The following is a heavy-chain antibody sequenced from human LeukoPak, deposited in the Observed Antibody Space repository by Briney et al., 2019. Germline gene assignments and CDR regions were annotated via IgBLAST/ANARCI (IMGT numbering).Heavy chain of an antibody. CDR1: GFTFSSYD. CDR2: IDTAGVT. J-gene: IGHJ6*02. CDR3: ARGGYFGSGPMDV. D-gene: IGHD3-10*01. V-gene: IGHV3-13*01. Sequence: PGRSLRLSCAGSGFTFSSYDMHWVRQAAGKGLEWVAAIDTAGVTYYPGSVRGRFTISRENAKNSFFLQMNSLRAGDTAVYYCARGGYFGSGPMDVWGQGTTVTVSS.